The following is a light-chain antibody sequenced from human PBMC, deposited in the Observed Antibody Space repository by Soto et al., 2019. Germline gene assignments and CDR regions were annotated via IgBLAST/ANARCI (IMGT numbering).Light chain of an antibody. J-gene: IGKJ5*01. CDR3: QQRSNWIP. CDR1: QSVSSY. CDR2: DAS. Sequence: EIVLTQSPATLSLSPGERATLSCRASQSVSSYLAWYQQKPGQAPRLLIYDASNSATGIPARFSGSGSGTDFTLTISSLEPEDFAVYFCQQRSNWIPFGQGTRLEIK. V-gene: IGKV3-11*01.